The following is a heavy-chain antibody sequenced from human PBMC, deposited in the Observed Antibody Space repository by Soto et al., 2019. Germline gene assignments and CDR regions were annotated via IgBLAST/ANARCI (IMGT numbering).Heavy chain of an antibody. CDR2: ISYDGSNK. Sequence: ESGGGVVQPGRSLRLSCAASGFTFSSYGMHWVRQAPGKGLEWVAVISYDGSNKYYADSVKGRFTISRDNSKNTLYLQVNSLRAEDTAVYYCAKAEWFGELLCWGQGTLVTVSS. CDR1: GFTFSSYG. D-gene: IGHD3-10*01. V-gene: IGHV3-30*18. J-gene: IGHJ4*02. CDR3: AKAEWFGELLC.